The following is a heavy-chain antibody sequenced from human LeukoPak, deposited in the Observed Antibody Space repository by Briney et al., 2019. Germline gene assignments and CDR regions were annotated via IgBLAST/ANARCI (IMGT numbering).Heavy chain of an antibody. D-gene: IGHD2-15*01. CDR3: ARDLLYCSGGSCPFDY. V-gene: IGHV1-18*01. Sequence: GASVKVSCKASGYTFTSYGISWVRKAPGQGLEWMGWISTYNGNTNYAQKLQGRVTMTTDTSTSTAYMELRSLRSDDTAVYYCARDLLYCSGGSCPFDYWGQGTLVTVSS. J-gene: IGHJ4*02. CDR2: ISTYNGNT. CDR1: GYTFTSYG.